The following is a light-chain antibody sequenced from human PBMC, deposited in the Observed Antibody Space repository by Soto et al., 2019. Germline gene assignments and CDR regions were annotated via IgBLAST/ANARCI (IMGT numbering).Light chain of an antibody. CDR3: QQRSNCWT. J-gene: IGKJ1*01. Sequence: EIVLTQSPATLSLSPGERAALSYRASQSVSTLLAWYPHKPGQAPRLLIYDASNRATGIPARFSGSGSGTDFTLTISSLEPEDSAFYYCQQRSNCWTFGQGTKVDIK. CDR2: DAS. V-gene: IGKV3-11*01. CDR1: QSVSTL.